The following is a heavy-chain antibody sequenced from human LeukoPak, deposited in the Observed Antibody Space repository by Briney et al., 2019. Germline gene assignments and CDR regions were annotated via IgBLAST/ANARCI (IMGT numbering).Heavy chain of an antibody. V-gene: IGHV4-34*01. CDR2: INHSGST. Sequence: SETLSLTCAVYGGSFSGYYWSWIRQPPGKGLEWIGEINHSGSTNYNPSLKSRVTISVDTSKNQFSLKLSSVTAADTAVYYCASTSYGDYFDYWGQGTLVTVSS. D-gene: IGHD4-17*01. J-gene: IGHJ4*02. CDR1: GGSFSGYY. CDR3: ASTSYGDYFDY.